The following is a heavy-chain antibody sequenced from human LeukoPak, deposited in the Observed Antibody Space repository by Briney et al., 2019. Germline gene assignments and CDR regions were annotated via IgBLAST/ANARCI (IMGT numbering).Heavy chain of an antibody. Sequence: GGSLRLSCVASGFSFSSYVMNWVRQAPGKGLEWVANIKRDGSEKYYVDSVKGRFTISRDNAKNSLYLQMNSLRAEEAAVYYCARGYGDSIHFDYWGQGTLVTVSS. J-gene: IGHJ4*02. CDR3: ARGYGDSIHFDY. CDR2: IKRDGSEK. V-gene: IGHV3-7*04. CDR1: GFSFSSYV. D-gene: IGHD4-17*01.